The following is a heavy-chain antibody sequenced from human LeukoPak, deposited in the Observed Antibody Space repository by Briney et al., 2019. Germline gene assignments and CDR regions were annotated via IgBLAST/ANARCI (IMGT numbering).Heavy chain of an antibody. CDR2: INPNSGGT. CDR3: ARGQVEVATSDPALGY. J-gene: IGHJ4*02. V-gene: IGHV1-2*02. Sequence: GASVKVSCKASGYTFTGYYMHWVRQAPGQGLEWMGWINPNSGGTNYAQKSQGRVTMTRDTSISTAYMELSRLRSDDTAVYYCARGQVEVATSDPALGYWGQGTLVTVSS. D-gene: IGHD5-12*01. CDR1: GYTFTGYY.